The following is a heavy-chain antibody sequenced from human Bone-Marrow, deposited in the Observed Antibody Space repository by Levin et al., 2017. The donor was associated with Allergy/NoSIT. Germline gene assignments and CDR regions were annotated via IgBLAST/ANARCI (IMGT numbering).Heavy chain of an antibody. CDR3: ARGSLRGITIFGVGPVGGWFDP. V-gene: IGHV3-7*01. CDR1: GFTFSSYW. CDR2: IKQDGSEK. Sequence: PGESLKISCAASGFTFSSYWMSWVRQAPGKGLEWVANIKQDGSEKYYVDSVKGRFTISRDNAKNSLYLQMNSLRAEDTAVYYCARGSLRGITIFGVGPVGGWFDPWGQGTLVTVSS. J-gene: IGHJ5*02. D-gene: IGHD3-3*01.